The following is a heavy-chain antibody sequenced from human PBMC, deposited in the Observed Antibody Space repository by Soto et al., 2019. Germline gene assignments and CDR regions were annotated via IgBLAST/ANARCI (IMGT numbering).Heavy chain of an antibody. CDR1: GFTFSDHY. J-gene: IGHJ6*03. V-gene: IGHV3-72*01. D-gene: IGHD3-10*01. CDR3: ARELLWFVESVDPFSREYYYYYYMDV. CDR2: TRNKANSYTT. Sequence: GGSLSLSYAASGFTFSDHYMDWVRQAPGKRLEWVGRTRNKANSYTTEYAASVKGRFTISRDDSKNSLYLQMNSLKTEDTAVYYCARELLWFVESVDPFSREYYYYYYMDVWGKGTTVTVSS.